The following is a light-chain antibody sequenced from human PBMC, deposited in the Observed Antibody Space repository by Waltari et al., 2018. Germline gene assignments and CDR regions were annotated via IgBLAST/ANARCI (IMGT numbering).Light chain of an antibody. CDR1: QSVSSN. J-gene: IGKJ5*01. V-gene: IGKV3-15*01. CDR3: QQYNNWPPMT. CDR2: GAS. Sequence: IVMTQSPATLSVSPGERATLSCRASQSVSSNLAWYQQKPGQAPRLLIYGASTRATGIPARVSGSGSGTEVTLTISSLQSEDLALYYCQQYNNWPPMTFGQGTRLEIK.